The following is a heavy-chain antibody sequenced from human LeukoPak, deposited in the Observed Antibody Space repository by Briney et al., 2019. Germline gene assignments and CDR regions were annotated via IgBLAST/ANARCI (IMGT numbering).Heavy chain of an antibody. CDR2: IYYTGIT. J-gene: IGHJ4*02. D-gene: IGHD3-10*01. Sequence: SETLSLTCTVSGGSISGQYWSLIRQLPGKGLEWIGYIYYTGITKYNPSLKSRVTISVDTSKNQFSLRLTSVTAADTAVYYCARVSFHYHSGNYGWYFDSWGQGTLVTVSS. CDR1: GGSISGQY. CDR3: ARVSFHYHSGNYGWYFDS. V-gene: IGHV4-59*11.